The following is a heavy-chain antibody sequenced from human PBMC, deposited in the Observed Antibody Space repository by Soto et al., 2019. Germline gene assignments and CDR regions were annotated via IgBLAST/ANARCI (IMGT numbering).Heavy chain of an antibody. J-gene: IGHJ4*02. V-gene: IGHV3-30-3*01. D-gene: IGHD2-15*01. CDR2: ISYDGSNK. CDR1: GFTFSSYA. Sequence: GGSLRLSCAASGFTFSSYAMHWVRQAPGKGLEWVAVISYDGSNKYYADSVKGRFTISRDNSKNTLYLQMNSLRAEDTAVYYCARDIVVVVAATGVDYWGQGTLVTVSS. CDR3: ARDIVVVVAATGVDY.